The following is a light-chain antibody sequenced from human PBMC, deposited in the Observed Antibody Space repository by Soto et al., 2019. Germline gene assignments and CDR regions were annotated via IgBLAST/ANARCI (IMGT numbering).Light chain of an antibody. CDR2: DAS. Sequence: EIVMTQSPATLSVSPGDRATLSCRASQSVRSNLAWYQQKPGQAPRLLIYDASNRATGIPARFSGSGSGTDFTLSIDRLERDDFAVYSCQQYATLPWTFGQGTKVDIK. J-gene: IGKJ1*01. CDR3: QQYATLPWT. CDR1: QSVRSN. V-gene: IGKV3D-15*01.